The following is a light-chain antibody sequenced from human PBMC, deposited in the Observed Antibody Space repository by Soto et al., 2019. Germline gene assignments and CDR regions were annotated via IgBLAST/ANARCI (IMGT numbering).Light chain of an antibody. J-gene: IGKJ3*01. CDR2: GAS. CDR3: QQYSSSPFT. CDR1: QSVSTNY. Sequence: EIVLTQSPGTLSLSPGDRATLSCRASQSVSTNYLAWYQQKLGQAPRLLIYGASSRAPGIPDRFSGNGSGTDFTLTISRLEPEDFAVYYCQQYSSSPFTFGPGTKLDIK. V-gene: IGKV3-20*01.